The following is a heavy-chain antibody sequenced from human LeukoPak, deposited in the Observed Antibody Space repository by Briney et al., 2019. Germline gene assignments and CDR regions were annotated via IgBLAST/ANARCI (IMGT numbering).Heavy chain of an antibody. CDR1: GFTLSTSW. CDR3: ARLYRDVTTFDY. Sequence: TGGSLRLSCAASGFTLSTSWMSWVRQAPGRGLEWVASINQDGSLKHYVDSVKGRFTISRDNVQNSLYLQMNSLRAEDTAVYYCARLYRDVTTFDYWGQGTLFTVSS. D-gene: IGHD4-17*01. CDR2: INQDGSLK. J-gene: IGHJ4*02. V-gene: IGHV3-7*01.